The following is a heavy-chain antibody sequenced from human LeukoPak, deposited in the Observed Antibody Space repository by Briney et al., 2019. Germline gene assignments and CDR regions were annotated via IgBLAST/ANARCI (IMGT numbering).Heavy chain of an antibody. J-gene: IGHJ6*03. D-gene: IGHD2-15*01. CDR1: GFTFSSYG. V-gene: IGHV3-23*01. CDR2: MSGSDGST. Sequence: GGSLRLSYAASGFTFSSYGMSWVRQAPGKGLEWVSSMSGSDGSTYYVDSVKGRFTISRDNSKNTLYLQMNSLRAEDTAVYYCARPAHSSVYYYMDVWGKGTTVTISS. CDR3: ARPAHSSVYYYMDV.